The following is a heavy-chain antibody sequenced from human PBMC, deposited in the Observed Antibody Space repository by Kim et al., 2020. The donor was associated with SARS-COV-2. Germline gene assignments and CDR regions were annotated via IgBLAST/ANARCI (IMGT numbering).Heavy chain of an antibody. CDR3: ATSGTPKYCSSTSCYLRHFWPYYFDY. J-gene: IGHJ4*02. CDR1: GGSFSGYY. CDR2: INHSGST. Sequence: SETLSLTCAVYGGSFSGYYWSWIRQPPGKGLEWIGEINHSGSTNYNPSLKSRVTISVDTSKNQFSLKLSSVTAADTAVYYCATSGTPKYCSSTSCYLRHFWPYYFDYWGQGTLVTVSS. V-gene: IGHV4-34*01. D-gene: IGHD2-2*01.